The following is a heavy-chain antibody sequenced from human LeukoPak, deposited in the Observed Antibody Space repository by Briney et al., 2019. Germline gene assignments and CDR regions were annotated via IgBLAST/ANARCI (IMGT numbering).Heavy chain of an antibody. CDR1: GVXISSNY. Sequence: PSETLSLTCTVSGVXISSNYCSWIRQPPGKGLEWIGYIYHSGSTYYNPSLKSRVTISVDRSKNKFSLKLSSVTAADTAVYYCARAPNYYFDYWGQGTLVTVSS. J-gene: IGHJ4*02. CDR2: IYHSGST. CDR3: ARAPNYYFDY. V-gene: IGHV4-59*12. D-gene: IGHD1-7*01.